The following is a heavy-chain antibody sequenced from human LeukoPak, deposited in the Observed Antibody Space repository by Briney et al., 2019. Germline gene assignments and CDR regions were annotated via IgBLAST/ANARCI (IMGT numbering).Heavy chain of an antibody. CDR1: GFIFNNYW. Sequence: GGSLRLSCAASGFIFNNYWMSWVRQAPGKGLEWVANIKQGGSEKYYVDSVKGRFTISRDSAKNTLYLQMNSLRAEDAAVYYCARDRNGYSDYWGQGTLVTVSS. CDR2: IKQGGSEK. CDR3: ARDRNGYSDY. V-gene: IGHV3-7*01. D-gene: IGHD2-8*01. J-gene: IGHJ4*01.